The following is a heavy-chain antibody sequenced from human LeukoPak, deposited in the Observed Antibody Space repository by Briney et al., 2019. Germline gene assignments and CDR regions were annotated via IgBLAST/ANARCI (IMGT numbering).Heavy chain of an antibody. CDR1: GYTFTGYY. CDR3: ARDCSGGSCWNDY. J-gene: IGHJ4*02. CDR2: INPNSGGT. Sequence: GASVKVSCKASGYTFTGYYMHGVRQAPGQGLEWMGWINPNSGGTNYAQKFQGRVTMTRDTSISTAYMELSRLRSDDTAVYYCARDCSGGSCWNDYWGQGTLVTVSS. D-gene: IGHD2-15*01. V-gene: IGHV1-2*02.